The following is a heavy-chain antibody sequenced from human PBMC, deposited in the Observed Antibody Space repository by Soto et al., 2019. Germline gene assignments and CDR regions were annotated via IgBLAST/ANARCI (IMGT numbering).Heavy chain of an antibody. V-gene: IGHV3-33*01. D-gene: IGHD3-16*01. Sequence: GGSLRLSCAASGFTFSSYGMHWVRQAPGKGLEWVAVIWYDGSNKYYAGSVKGRFTISRDNPKNTLYLQMNSLRAEDTAVYYCARDVQFGTLRRYYYMDVWGKGTSVTVSS. J-gene: IGHJ6*03. CDR3: ARDVQFGTLRRYYYMDV. CDR1: GFTFSSYG. CDR2: IWYDGSNK.